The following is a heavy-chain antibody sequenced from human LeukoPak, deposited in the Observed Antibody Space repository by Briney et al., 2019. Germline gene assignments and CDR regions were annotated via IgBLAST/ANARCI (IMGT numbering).Heavy chain of an antibody. CDR1: GYTFTSYG. D-gene: IGHD3-3*01. CDR2: ISAYNGNT. J-gene: IGHJ4*02. Sequence: GASVKVSCKASGYTFTSYGISWVRQAPGQGLEWMGWISAYNGNTNYAQKLQGRVTMTTDTSTSTAYMELRSLRSDDTAVYYCARVYDFWSGYLYYFDYWGQGTLVTVSS. V-gene: IGHV1-18*01. CDR3: ARVYDFWSGYLYYFDY.